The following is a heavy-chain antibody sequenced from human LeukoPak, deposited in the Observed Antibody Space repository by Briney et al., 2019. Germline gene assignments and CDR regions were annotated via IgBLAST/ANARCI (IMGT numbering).Heavy chain of an antibody. Sequence: ASVKVSCKASGYTFTSYGISWVRQAPGQGLEWMGWISAYNGNTNYAQKLQGRVTMTTDTSTSTAYMELRSLRSDDTAVYYCASGPGYRVINDAFDIWGQGTMVTVSS. V-gene: IGHV1-18*01. CDR1: GYTFTSYG. CDR3: ASGPGYRVINDAFDI. D-gene: IGHD3-10*01. CDR2: ISAYNGNT. J-gene: IGHJ3*02.